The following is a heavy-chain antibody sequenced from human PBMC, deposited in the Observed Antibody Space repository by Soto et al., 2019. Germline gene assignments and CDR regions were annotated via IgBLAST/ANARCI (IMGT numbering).Heavy chain of an antibody. CDR2: IYHSGST. D-gene: IGHD3-10*01. Sequence: QVQLQESGPGLVKPSGTLSLTCAVSGGSISTSNWWSWVRQPPGKGLEWIGEIYHSGSTNYNPSLTTRVPVSFARSKTQFSLKLTSVTAAATAVYYCARVSGSGSYYGFDPWGQGTLVTVSS. V-gene: IGHV4-4*02. J-gene: IGHJ5*02. CDR3: ARVSGSGSYYGFDP. CDR1: GGSISTSNW.